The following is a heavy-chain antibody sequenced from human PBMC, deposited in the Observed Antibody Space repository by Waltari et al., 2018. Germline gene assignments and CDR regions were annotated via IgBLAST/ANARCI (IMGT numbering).Heavy chain of an antibody. J-gene: IGHJ4*02. D-gene: IGHD2-8*01. CDR1: GYSFTNYW. Sequence: EVQLVQSGAEVKKPGESLRISCKGSGYSFTNYWIGWVRQIPGKGLEWMGRNYPGDSDTRYSPSFQGQVTIAADKSISTADLQWNSLKASDTAMYYCARRRASYCTKGVCYRGYDYWGQGTLVTVSS. CDR3: ARRRASYCTKGVCYRGYDY. V-gene: IGHV5-51*01. CDR2: NYPGDSDT.